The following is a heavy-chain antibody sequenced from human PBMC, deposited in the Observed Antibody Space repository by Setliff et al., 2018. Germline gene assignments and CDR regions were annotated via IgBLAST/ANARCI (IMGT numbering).Heavy chain of an antibody. CDR3: ARDRNDNYESSGYYYAGGYMDV. D-gene: IGHD3-22*01. CDR2: INPTGGST. V-gene: IGHV1-46*01. CDR1: GYTFTSYY. J-gene: IGHJ6*03. Sequence: ASVKVSCKASGYTFTSYYMRWVRQAPGQGLEWMGLINPTGGSTSYAQKFQGRVTMTRDTSTSTVFMELSSLRSEDTAVYYCARDRNDNYESSGYYYAGGYMDVWGKGTTVTVSS.